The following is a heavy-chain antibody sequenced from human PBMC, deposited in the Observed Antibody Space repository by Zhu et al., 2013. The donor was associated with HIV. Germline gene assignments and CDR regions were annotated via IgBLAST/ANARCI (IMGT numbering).Heavy chain of an antibody. Sequence: QVQLVQSEAEVKRPGSSVKVSCRVSGGAFRSYSISWVRQAPGQGFEWMGGIIPSLKTPDYAQRFQGRVTLTADETTSTAYLDMNILRLEDTAVYYCATAIAAAGVGKYFQNWGQGTLVTVSS. CDR3: ATAIAAAGVGKYFQN. CDR1: GGAFRSYS. D-gene: IGHD6-13*01. J-gene: IGHJ1*01. V-gene: IGHV1-69*16. CDR2: IIPSLKTP.